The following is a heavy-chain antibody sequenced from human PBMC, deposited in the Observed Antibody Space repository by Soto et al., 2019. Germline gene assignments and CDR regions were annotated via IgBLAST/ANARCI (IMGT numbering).Heavy chain of an antibody. J-gene: IGHJ6*02. Sequence: GGSLRLSCAASGFTFSSYEMNWVRQAPGKGLEWVSYISSSGSTIYYADSVKGRFTISRDNAKNSLYLQMNSLRAEDTAVYYCAISSGYGSYGMDVWGQGTTVTVSS. CDR2: ISSSGSTI. CDR3: AISSGYGSYGMDV. V-gene: IGHV3-48*03. D-gene: IGHD5-12*01. CDR1: GFTFSSYE.